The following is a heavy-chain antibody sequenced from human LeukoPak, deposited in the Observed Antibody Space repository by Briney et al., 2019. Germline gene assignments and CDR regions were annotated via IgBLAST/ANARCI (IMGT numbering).Heavy chain of an antibody. J-gene: IGHJ4*02. D-gene: IGHD2-2*01. CDR2: ISKDGSSK. CDR3: AKAAYCTSTSCHFSGYAQRPLDS. Sequence: GRSLRLSCVASGFTFNTYGMHWVRQAPGKGLEWVAGISKDGSSKDYADSVKGRFTNSRDNSKNTMYLQMNSLRAEDTAVYYCAKAAYCTSTSCHFSGYAQRPLDSWGQGTLVTVSS. V-gene: IGHV3-30*18. CDR1: GFTFNTYG.